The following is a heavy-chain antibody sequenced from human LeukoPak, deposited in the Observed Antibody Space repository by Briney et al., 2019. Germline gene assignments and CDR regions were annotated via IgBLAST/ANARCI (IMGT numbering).Heavy chain of an antibody. J-gene: IGHJ5*02. CDR2: IKPNSGGT. CDR3: ATNILVRDIINWFDP. D-gene: IGHD3-10*01. V-gene: IGHV1-2*02. Sequence: VASVKVSCKASGYIFTTYYMHWVRQAPGQGLEGMGWIKPNSGGTRSAQKFQGRVTMTRDTSISTAYMELSSLRYDDTAVYYCATNILVRDIINWFDPWGQGTLVTVSS. CDR1: GYIFTTYY.